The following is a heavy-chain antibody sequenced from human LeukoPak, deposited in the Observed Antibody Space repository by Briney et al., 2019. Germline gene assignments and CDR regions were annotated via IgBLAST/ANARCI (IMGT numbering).Heavy chain of an antibody. D-gene: IGHD3-10*01. CDR3: ARDTTMVRGVKFDY. CDR2: INHSGST. Sequence: PSETLSLTCAVYGGSFSGYYWSWIRQPPGKGLEWIGEINHSGSTNYNPSLKSRVTISVDTSKNQFSLKLSSVTAADTAVYYCARDTTMVRGVKFDYWGQGTVVTVSS. CDR1: GGSFSGYY. J-gene: IGHJ4*02. V-gene: IGHV4-34*01.